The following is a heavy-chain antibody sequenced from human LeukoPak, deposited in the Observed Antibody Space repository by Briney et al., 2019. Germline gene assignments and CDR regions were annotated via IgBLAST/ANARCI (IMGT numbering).Heavy chain of an antibody. J-gene: IGHJ6*02. Sequence: ASVKVSCKASGYTFTSYGISWVRQAPGQGLEWMGWISAYNGNTNYAQKLQGRVTMTTDTSTSTAYMELRSLRSDDTAVYYCARSGETYYDFWSGPTPPALYYYYYGMDVWGQGTTVTVSS. V-gene: IGHV1-18*01. CDR3: ARSGETYYDFWSGPTPPALYYYYYGMDV. D-gene: IGHD3-3*01. CDR1: GYTFTSYG. CDR2: ISAYNGNT.